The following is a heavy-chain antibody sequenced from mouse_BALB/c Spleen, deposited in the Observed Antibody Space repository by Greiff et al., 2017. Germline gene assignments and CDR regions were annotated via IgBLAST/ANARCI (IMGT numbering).Heavy chain of an antibody. CDR1: GYSITSDYA. CDR2: ISYSGST. J-gene: IGHJ2*01. V-gene: IGHV3-2*02. D-gene: IGHD2-4*01. CDR3: AVGDYDEDYFDY. Sequence: DVKLVESGPGLVKPSQSLSLTCTVTGYSITSDYAWNWIRQFPGNKLEWMGYISYSGSTSYNPSLKSRISITRDTSKNQFFLQLNSVTTEDTATYYCAVGDYDEDYFDYWGQGTTLTVSS.